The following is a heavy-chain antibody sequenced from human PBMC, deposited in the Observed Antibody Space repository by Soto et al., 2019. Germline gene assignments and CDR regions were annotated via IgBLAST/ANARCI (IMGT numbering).Heavy chain of an antibody. V-gene: IGHV1-69*04. CDR1: GGTFSTYT. D-gene: IGHD4-4*01. Sequence: ASVKVSCKASGGTFSTYTITWVRRAPGQGLEWMGRIIPIIGIINYAQKFQGRVTISADKFTGTAYMELTGLRSDDTAVYYCAGDPDSHYNDSHASSYPWGQGTLVTVSS. J-gene: IGHJ5*02. CDR3: AGDPDSHYNDSHASSYP. CDR2: IIPIIGII.